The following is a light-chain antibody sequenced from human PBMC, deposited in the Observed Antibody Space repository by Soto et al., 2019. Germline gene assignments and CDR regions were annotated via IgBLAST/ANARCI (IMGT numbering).Light chain of an antibody. CDR1: QSVSSN. CDR2: GAS. V-gene: IGKV3-15*01. Sequence: EIVRTYPRATHYVYPGERATLSCRASQSVSSNLAWYQQKPGQAPRLLIYGASTRATGIPARFSGSGSGTEFTLTISSLQSEDFAVYYWQQYNNWALTFGGGTQVDI. J-gene: IGKJ4*01. CDR3: QQYNNWALT.